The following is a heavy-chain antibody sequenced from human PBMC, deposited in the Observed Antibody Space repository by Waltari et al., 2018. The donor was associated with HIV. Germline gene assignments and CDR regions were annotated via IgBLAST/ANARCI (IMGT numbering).Heavy chain of an antibody. CDR3: ARDTGYCSFGSCSYNWLDP. D-gene: IGHD2-15*01. CDR1: GFTFSSYR. Sequence: QVHLVESGGGVVQPGRSRRLSFAASGFTFSSYRIPWVRQAPGKGLEWVALISYDGSNKYYADSVKGRFTISRDNSKNTLYLQMNSLRAEDTSVYYCARDTGYCSFGSCSYNWLDPWGQGTLVSVSS. J-gene: IGHJ5*02. CDR2: ISYDGSNK. V-gene: IGHV3-30*01.